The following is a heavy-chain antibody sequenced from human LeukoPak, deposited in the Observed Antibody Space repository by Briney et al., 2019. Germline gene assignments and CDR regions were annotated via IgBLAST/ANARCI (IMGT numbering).Heavy chain of an antibody. Sequence: ASVKVSCKASGYTCTSYYMHWVRQAPGQGLEWMGIINPSGGSTSYAQKFQGRVTMTRDMSTSIVYMELSSLRSEDTAVYYCARVFRGETTVTTVNYFDYWGQGTLVTVSS. CDR2: INPSGGST. CDR1: GYTCTSYY. V-gene: IGHV1-46*01. J-gene: IGHJ4*02. D-gene: IGHD4-17*01. CDR3: ARVFRGETTVTTVNYFDY.